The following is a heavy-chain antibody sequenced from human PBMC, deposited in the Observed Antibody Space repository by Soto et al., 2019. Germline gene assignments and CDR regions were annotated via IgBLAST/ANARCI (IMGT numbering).Heavy chain of an antibody. V-gene: IGHV3-33*01. Sequence: GGSLRLSCAASGFTFSSYGMRWVRQAPGKGLEWVAVIWYDGSNTFYADSVKGRFTISRDNSKNTLYLQMNSLRAEDTAVYYCARETSNXFDCWGQGTLVTVSS. CDR3: ARETSNXFDC. CDR1: GFTFSSYG. CDR2: IWYDGSNT. J-gene: IGHJ4*02.